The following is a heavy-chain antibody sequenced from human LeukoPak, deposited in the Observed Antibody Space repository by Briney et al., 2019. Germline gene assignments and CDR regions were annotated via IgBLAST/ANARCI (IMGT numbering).Heavy chain of an antibody. J-gene: IGHJ3*02. D-gene: IGHD6-13*01. CDR2: ISWNSGSI. CDR1: GFTFDDYA. Sequence: PGRSLRLSCAASGFTFDDYAMHWVRQAPGKGLEWVSGISWNSGSIGYADSVKGRFTISRDNAKNSLYLQMNSLGAEDTALYYCAKNRFSAAAGTGAFDIWGQGTMVTVSS. CDR3: AKNRFSAAAGTGAFDI. V-gene: IGHV3-9*01.